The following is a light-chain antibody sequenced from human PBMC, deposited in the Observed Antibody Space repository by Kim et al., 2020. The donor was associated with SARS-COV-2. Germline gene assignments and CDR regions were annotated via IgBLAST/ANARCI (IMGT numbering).Light chain of an antibody. CDR1: QSVSSN. CDR2: GAS. Sequence: EIVMTQSPATLSVSPGERVTLSCRASQSVSSNLAWYQQKPGQAPRLLIYGASTRAAGIPDRISGSGSGTEFTLTISSLQSEDFAVYYCQQYNSWWTVGQGTKVDSK. CDR3: QQYNSWWT. V-gene: IGKV3-15*01. J-gene: IGKJ1*01.